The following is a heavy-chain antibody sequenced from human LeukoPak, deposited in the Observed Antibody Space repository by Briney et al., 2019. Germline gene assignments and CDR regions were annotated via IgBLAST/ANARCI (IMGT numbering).Heavy chain of an antibody. D-gene: IGHD6-13*01. J-gene: IGHJ5*02. CDR1: GGSISSYY. Sequence: SETLSLTCTVSGGSISSYYWSWIRQPPGKGLEWIGYIYYSGSTNYNPSLKSRVTISVDTSKNQFSLKLSSVTAADTAVYYCARAGLSRGYQNWFDPWGQGTLVTVSS. CDR2: IYYSGST. CDR3: ARAGLSRGYQNWFDP. V-gene: IGHV4-59*08.